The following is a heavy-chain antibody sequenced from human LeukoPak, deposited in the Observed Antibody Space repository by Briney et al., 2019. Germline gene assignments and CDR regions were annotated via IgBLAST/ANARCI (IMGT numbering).Heavy chain of an antibody. CDR1: GGTFSSYA. J-gene: IGHJ4*02. CDR2: ISAHNGNT. D-gene: IGHD3-9*01. V-gene: IGHV1-18*01. Sequence: ASVKVSCKASGGTFSSYAISWVRQAPGQGLEWMGWISAHNGNTDYAQKFQGRVTMTTDTSTSTAYMELRSLRSDDTAVYYCARFSHDILTGYYAYYFDYWGQGTLVTVSS. CDR3: ARFSHDILTGYYAYYFDY.